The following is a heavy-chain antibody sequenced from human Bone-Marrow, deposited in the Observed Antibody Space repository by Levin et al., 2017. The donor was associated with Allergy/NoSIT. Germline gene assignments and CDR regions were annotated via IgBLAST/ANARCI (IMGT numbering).Heavy chain of an antibody. Sequence: QRGESLKISCLASGFTFTNYGMHWVRQAPGKGLEWVAVIWYDGSNTYYGDSVKGRFTISRDDSKNTLYLQMNSRRAEDTAVYYCASAYSYGWFDYWGQGTLVTVSS. CDR2: IWYDGSNT. J-gene: IGHJ5*01. CDR1: GFTFTNYG. V-gene: IGHV3-33*01. CDR3: ASAYSYGWFDY. D-gene: IGHD3-16*01.